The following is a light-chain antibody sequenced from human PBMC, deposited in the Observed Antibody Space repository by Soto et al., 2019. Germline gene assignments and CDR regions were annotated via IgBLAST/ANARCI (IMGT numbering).Light chain of an antibody. CDR1: QSVLYSSNTKNY. Sequence: DIVMTQSPDSLAVCLGERATINCKPRQSVLYSSNTKNYLAWYQQKPGQPPKMLIYWASTRESGVPDRFSGSGSGTDFTLTISSLQAEDVAVYYCQQYYSTPQTFGQGTKVEIK. J-gene: IGKJ1*01. CDR3: QQYYSTPQT. CDR2: WAS. V-gene: IGKV4-1*01.